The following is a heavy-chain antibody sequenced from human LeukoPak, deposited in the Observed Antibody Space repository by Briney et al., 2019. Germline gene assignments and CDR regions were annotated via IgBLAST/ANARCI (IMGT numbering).Heavy chain of an antibody. D-gene: IGHD6-13*01. Sequence: GGSLRLSCAASGFTFDDYAMHWVRQAPGKGLEWVSGISWNSGSIGYADSVKGRFTISRDNAKNSLYLQMNSLRAEGTALYYCAKGVKGSSSWYGIDYWGQGTLVTVSS. CDR2: ISWNSGSI. CDR3: AKGVKGSSSWYGIDY. J-gene: IGHJ4*02. CDR1: GFTFDDYA. V-gene: IGHV3-9*01.